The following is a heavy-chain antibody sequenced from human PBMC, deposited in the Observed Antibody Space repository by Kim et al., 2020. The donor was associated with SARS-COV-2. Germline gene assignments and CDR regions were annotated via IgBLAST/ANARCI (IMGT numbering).Heavy chain of an antibody. CDR1: GYTFTSYG. V-gene: IGHV1-18*01. D-gene: IGHD5-12*01. J-gene: IGHJ4*02. CDR3: ARDWNFPPTVSYSGYERNDY. Sequence: ASVKVSCKASGYTFTSYGISWVRQAPGQGLEWMGWISAYNGNTNYAQKLQGRVTMTTDTSTSTAYMELRSLRSDDTAVYYCARDWNFPPTVSYSGYERNDYWGQGTLVTVSS. CDR2: ISAYNGNT.